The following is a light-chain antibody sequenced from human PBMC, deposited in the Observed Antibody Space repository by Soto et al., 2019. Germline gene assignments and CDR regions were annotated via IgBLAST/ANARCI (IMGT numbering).Light chain of an antibody. J-gene: IGLJ1*01. Sequence: LTQPASVSGSPGQSITISCTGTSSDVGGYNYVSWYQQHPGKAPKLMIYDVSNRPSGVSNRFSGSKSGNTASLTISGLQAEDEADYYCSSYTSSSTLFVFGTGTKVTVL. CDR3: SSYTSSSTLFV. CDR2: DVS. CDR1: SSDVGGYNY. V-gene: IGLV2-14*01.